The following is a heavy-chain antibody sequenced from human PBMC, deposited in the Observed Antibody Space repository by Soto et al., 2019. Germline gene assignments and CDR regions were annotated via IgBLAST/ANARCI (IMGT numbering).Heavy chain of an antibody. CDR1: GFTFSSYS. CDR2: ISSSSSYI. Sequence: GGSLRLSCAASGFTFSSYSMNWVRQAQGKGLEWVSSISSSSSYIYYADSVKGRFTISRDNAKNSLYLQMNSLSAEDTAVYYCARGGVATILYWGQGTLVTVSS. V-gene: IGHV3-21*03. CDR3: ARGGVATILY. D-gene: IGHD5-12*01. J-gene: IGHJ4*02.